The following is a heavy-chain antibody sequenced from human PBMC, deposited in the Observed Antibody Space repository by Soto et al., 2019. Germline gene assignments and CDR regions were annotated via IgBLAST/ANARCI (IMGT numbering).Heavy chain of an antibody. CDR2: IIPIFGTA. CDR1: GGTFSSYA. Sequence: ASVKVSCKASGGTFSSYAISWVRQAPGQGLEWMGGIIPIFGTANYAQKFQGRVTITADESTSTAYMELSSLRSEDTAVYYCARDWPTIFGVVINWFDPWGQGTLVTVSS. D-gene: IGHD3-3*01. CDR3: ARDWPTIFGVVINWFDP. J-gene: IGHJ5*02. V-gene: IGHV1-69*13.